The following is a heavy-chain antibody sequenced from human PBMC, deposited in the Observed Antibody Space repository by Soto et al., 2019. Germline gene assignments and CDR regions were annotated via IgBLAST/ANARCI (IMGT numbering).Heavy chain of an antibody. CDR3: ARNVNSGLXY. D-gene: IGHD1-20*01. Sequence: GASVKVSCKASGYTFPTYYLHWVRQAPGQGLEWIGFINPSGGSTSYALKFHARVTMTRDTATSTVYLELSSLRCAYTAMYYSARNVNSGLXYGGQRTPVPVAS. J-gene: IGHJ4*02. CDR1: GYTFPTYY. CDR2: INPSGGST. V-gene: IGHV1-46*01.